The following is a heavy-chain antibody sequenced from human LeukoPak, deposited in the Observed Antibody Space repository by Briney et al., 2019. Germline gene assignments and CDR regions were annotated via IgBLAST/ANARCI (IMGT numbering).Heavy chain of an antibody. V-gene: IGHV4-59*01. J-gene: IGHJ4*02. Sequence: KTSETLSLTCTVSGGSISSYFWSWFRQPPGMGLEWIGHIYYSGSTNYNPSLKSRVTISVDSSKNQFSLKLSSVTAADTAVYHCARMDSSWYGIGYWGQGSLVTVSS. CDR3: ARMDSSWYGIGY. D-gene: IGHD6-13*01. CDR1: GGSISSYF. CDR2: IYYSGST.